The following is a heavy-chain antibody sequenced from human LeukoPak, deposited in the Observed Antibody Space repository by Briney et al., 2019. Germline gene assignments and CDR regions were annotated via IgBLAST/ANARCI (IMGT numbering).Heavy chain of an antibody. Sequence: GGSLRLSCAASGFTFSNHEMNWVRQAPGKGLEWVSYISSSGSTLYYADSVKGRFTISRDNAKNSLYLQMNSLRAEDTAVYYCARDMRGLGWFDPWGQGTLVTVSS. CDR3: ARDMRGLGWFDP. J-gene: IGHJ5*02. CDR1: GFTFSNHE. V-gene: IGHV3-48*03. D-gene: IGHD3-16*01. CDR2: ISSSGSTL.